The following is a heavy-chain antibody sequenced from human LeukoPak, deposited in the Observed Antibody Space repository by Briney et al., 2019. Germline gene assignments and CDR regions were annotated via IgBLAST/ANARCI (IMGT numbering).Heavy chain of an antibody. CDR3: ARARFETTVTTFVRKKDYYYYNMDV. V-gene: IGHV3-7*01. Sequence: GGSLRLSCEASGFTSISYWMSWVRQAPGEGLEWVANIKQDGSEKYDVDSVKGRFTISRDNAKNSLYLQMNSLRAEDTAVYYCARARFETTVTTFVRKKDYYYYNMDVWGKGTTVTVSS. CDR1: GFTSISYW. CDR2: IKQDGSEK. D-gene: IGHD4-17*01. J-gene: IGHJ6*03.